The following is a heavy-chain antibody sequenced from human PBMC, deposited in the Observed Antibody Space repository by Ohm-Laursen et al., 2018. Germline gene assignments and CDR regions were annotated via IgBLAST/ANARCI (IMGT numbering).Heavy chain of an antibody. CDR3: ARQSGGGRSDFDY. Sequence: GTLSLTCTVSRGSISSYYWTWIRQPPGKGLEWIGFIYYNGWTNYNPSLKSRLTISVDTSKNQFYLKLSSVTAADTAVYYCARQSGGGRSDFDYWGQGTLVTVSS. D-gene: IGHD2-15*01. V-gene: IGHV4-59*08. CDR1: RGSISSYY. J-gene: IGHJ4*02. CDR2: IYYNGWT.